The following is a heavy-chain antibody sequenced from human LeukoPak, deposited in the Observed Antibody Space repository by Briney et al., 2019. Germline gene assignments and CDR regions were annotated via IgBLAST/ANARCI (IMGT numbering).Heavy chain of an antibody. CDR2: ISSSSSYI. Sequence: GGSLRLSCAASGFTFSSYEMNWVRQAPGKGLEWVSSISSSSSYIYYADSVKGRFTISRDNAKNSLYLQMNSLRAEDTAVYYCAPDHGSGSYPFDYWGQGTLVTVSS. CDR3: APDHGSGSYPFDY. D-gene: IGHD3-10*01. V-gene: IGHV3-21*01. J-gene: IGHJ4*02. CDR1: GFTFSSYE.